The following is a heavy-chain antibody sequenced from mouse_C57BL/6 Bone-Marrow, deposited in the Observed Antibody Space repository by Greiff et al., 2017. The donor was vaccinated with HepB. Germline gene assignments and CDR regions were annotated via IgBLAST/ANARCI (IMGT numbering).Heavy chain of an antibody. V-gene: IGHV5-12*01. D-gene: IGHD2-3*01. CDR2: ISNGGGST. CDR3: ARQRWLLPMDY. J-gene: IGHJ4*01. CDR1: GFTFSDYY. Sequence: DVHLVESGGGLVQPGGSLKLSCAASGFTFSDYYMYWVRQTPEKRLEWVAYISNGGGSTYYPDTVKGRFTISRDNAKNTLYLQMSRLKSEDTAMYYCARQRWLLPMDYWGQGTSVTVSS.